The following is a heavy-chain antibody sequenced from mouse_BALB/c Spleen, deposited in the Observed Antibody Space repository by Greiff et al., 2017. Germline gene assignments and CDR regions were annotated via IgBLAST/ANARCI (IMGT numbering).Heavy chain of an antibody. D-gene: IGHD2-14*01. J-gene: IGHJ2*01. CDR2: IDPANGNT. V-gene: IGHV14-3*02. CDR3: ARPPGYYRYDVGVFGY. Sequence: VQLQQSGAELVKPGASVKLSCTASGFNIKDTYMHWVKQRPEQGLEWIGRIDPANGNTKYDPKFQGKATITADTSSNTAYLQLSSLTSEDTAVDYCARPPGYYRYDVGVFGYWGQGTTLTVSS. CDR1: GFNIKDTY.